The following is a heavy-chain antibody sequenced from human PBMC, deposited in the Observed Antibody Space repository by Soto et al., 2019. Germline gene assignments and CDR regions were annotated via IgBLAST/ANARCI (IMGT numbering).Heavy chain of an antibody. Sequence: EVQLVESGGGLVQPGRSLRLSCAASGFTFDDYAMHWVRQAPGKGLEWVSGISWNSGSIGYADSVKGRFTISRDNAKNSLYRQMNSLRAEDTALYYCAKANCGGDCYSPHFDYWGQGTLVTVSS. J-gene: IGHJ4*02. V-gene: IGHV3-9*01. CDR2: ISWNSGSI. D-gene: IGHD2-21*02. CDR1: GFTFDDYA. CDR3: AKANCGGDCYSPHFDY.